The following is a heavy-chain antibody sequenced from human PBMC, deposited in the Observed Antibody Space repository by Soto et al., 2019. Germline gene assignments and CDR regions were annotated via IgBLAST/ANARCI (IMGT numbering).Heavy chain of an antibody. V-gene: IGHV4-39*01. J-gene: IGHJ4*02. CDR3: ARHAFYRNYVFWSGTTELDY. D-gene: IGHD3-3*01. Sequence: KTSETLSLTCTVSGGSISSSSYYWGWIRQPPGKGLEWIGSIYYSGSTYYNPSLKSRVTISVDTSKNQFSLKLSSVTAADTAVYYFARHAFYRNYVFWSGTTELDYWGQGNLVTVSS. CDR2: IYYSGST. CDR1: GGSISSSSYY.